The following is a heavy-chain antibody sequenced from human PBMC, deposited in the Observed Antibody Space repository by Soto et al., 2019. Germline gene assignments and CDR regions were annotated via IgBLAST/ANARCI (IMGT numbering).Heavy chain of an antibody. CDR3: ARNSGCSGGSCYSVYYFGMDV. V-gene: IGHV5-10-1*01. J-gene: IGHJ6*02. CDR1: GYSFTSYW. CDR2: IDPSDSYP. Sequence: PGESLKISCKGSGYSFTSYWISWVRQMPGKGLEWMGRIDPSDSYPNYSPSFQGHVTISADKSVSTAYLQWSSLKASDTAIYYCARNSGCSGGSCYSVYYFGMDVWGQGTTVTVSS. D-gene: IGHD2-15*01.